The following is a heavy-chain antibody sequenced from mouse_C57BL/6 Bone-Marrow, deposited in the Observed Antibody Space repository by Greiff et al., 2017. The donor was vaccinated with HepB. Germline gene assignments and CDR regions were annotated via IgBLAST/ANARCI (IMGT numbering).Heavy chain of an antibody. V-gene: IGHV6-3*01. CDR2: IRLKSDNYAT. Sequence: DVKLQESGGGLVQPGGSMKLSCVASGFTFSNYWMNWVRQSPEKGLEWVAQIRLKSDNYATHYAESVKGRFTISRDDSKSSVYLQMNNLRAEDTGIYYCTAYGNTYWGQGTLVTVSA. J-gene: IGHJ3*01. CDR1: GFTFSNYW. D-gene: IGHD2-1*01. CDR3: TAYGNTY.